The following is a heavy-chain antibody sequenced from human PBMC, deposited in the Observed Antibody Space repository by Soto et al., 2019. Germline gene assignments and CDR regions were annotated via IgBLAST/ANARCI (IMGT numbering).Heavy chain of an antibody. CDR2: IYYSGST. J-gene: IGHJ6*03. CDR1: GGSISSSSYY. Sequence: SETLSLTCTVSGGSISSSSYYWGWIRQPPGKGLEWIGSIYYSGSTYYNPSLKSRVTISVDTSKNQFSLKLSSVTAADTAVYYCASQDRLYGEDYYYYYMDVWGKGTTVT. V-gene: IGHV4-39*01. CDR3: ASQDRLYGEDYYYYYMDV. D-gene: IGHD4-17*01.